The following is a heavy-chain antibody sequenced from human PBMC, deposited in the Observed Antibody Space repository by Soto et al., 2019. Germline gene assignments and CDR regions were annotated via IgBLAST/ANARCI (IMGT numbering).Heavy chain of an antibody. CDR3: ARKAYYYDRSVYYGVGYYGMDV. CDR2: IYDGGST. CDR1: GFNVSNHY. V-gene: IGHV3-66*01. J-gene: IGHJ6*02. Sequence: GGSLRLSCAASGFNVSNHYMSWVRQAPGKGLEWVSIIYDGGSTNYADSLRGRFTISRDNSKNTLYLQMKSLRAEDTAVYYCARKAYYYDRSVYYGVGYYGMDVWGQGTTVTVSS. D-gene: IGHD3-22*01.